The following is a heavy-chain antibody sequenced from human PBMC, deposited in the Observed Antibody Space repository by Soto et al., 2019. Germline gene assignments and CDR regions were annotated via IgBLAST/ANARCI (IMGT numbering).Heavy chain of an antibody. CDR3: ARDLTAAPNWFDP. D-gene: IGHD6-13*01. J-gene: IGHJ5*02. V-gene: IGHV3-11*01. CDR2: ISTSGRTI. Sequence: PGGSLRLSCAASGFTFSDYYMTLIRQAPGKGLEWVSYISTSGRTIKYADSVKGRFTISRDNAKNSLYLQMNSLRAEDTAVYYCARDLTAAPNWFDPWGQGTLDTVSS. CDR1: GFTFSDYY.